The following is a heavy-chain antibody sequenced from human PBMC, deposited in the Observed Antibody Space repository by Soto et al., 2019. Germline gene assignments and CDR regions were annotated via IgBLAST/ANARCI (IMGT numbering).Heavy chain of an antibody. D-gene: IGHD4-17*01. V-gene: IGHV4-59*01. CDR3: ARTTSHDAIDI. CDR1: GGSISSYY. Sequence: PSETLSLTCTVSGGSISSYYWSWIRQPPGKGQEWNGYINYSGSTNYNPSLKSRVTISVDTSKNQFSLNLSSVTAAATAVYYCARTTSHDAIDIWGQGTMVTVPS. J-gene: IGHJ3*02. CDR2: INYSGST.